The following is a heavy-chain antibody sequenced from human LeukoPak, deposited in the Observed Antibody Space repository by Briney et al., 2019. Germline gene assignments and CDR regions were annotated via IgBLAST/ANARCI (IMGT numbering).Heavy chain of an antibody. CDR3: AKVAYSSGWYWFDP. Sequence: PGGSLRLSCAASGFTFSSYAMGWVRQAPGKGLEWISAISGSGGSTYYADSVKGRFTISRDNSKNTLYLQMNSLRAEDTAVYYCAKVAYSSGWYWFDPWGQGTLVTVSS. J-gene: IGHJ5*02. D-gene: IGHD6-19*01. CDR2: ISGSGGST. CDR1: GFTFSSYA. V-gene: IGHV3-23*01.